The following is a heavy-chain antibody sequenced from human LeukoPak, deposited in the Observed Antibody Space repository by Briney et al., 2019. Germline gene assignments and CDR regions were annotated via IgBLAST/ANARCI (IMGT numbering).Heavy chain of an antibody. CDR1: GGSISSGGYY. V-gene: IGHV4-31*03. CDR3: ARRIGYSYGPIPPGLEDY. CDR2: IYYSGST. J-gene: IGHJ4*02. Sequence: PSQTLSLTCTVSGGSISSGGYYWSWIRQHPGKGLEWIGYIYYSGSTYYNPSLKSRVTISVDTSKNQFSLKLSSVTAEDTAVYYCARRIGYSYGPIPPGLEDYWGQGTLVTVSS. D-gene: IGHD5-18*01.